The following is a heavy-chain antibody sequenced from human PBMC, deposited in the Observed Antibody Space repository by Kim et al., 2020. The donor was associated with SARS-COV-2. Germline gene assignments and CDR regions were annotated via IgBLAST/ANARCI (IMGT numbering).Heavy chain of an antibody. Sequence: SETLSLTCTVSGGSISSSNYYWGWIRQPPGKGLEWIGSIYYSGRTYYKPSLKSRVTISVDTSKNQFSRKLSSVTAADTAVYYWAKQRGYSYGRGWFDPWGTGTRVTVSS. CDR2: IYYSGRT. V-gene: IGHV4-39*01. D-gene: IGHD5-18*01. J-gene: IGHJ5*02. CDR1: GGSISSSNYY. CDR3: AKQRGYSYGRGWFDP.